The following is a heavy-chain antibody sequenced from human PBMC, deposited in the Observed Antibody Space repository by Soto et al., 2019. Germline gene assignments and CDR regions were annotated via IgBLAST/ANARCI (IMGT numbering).Heavy chain of an antibody. CDR2: ISYDGSNK. D-gene: IGHD5-18*01. V-gene: IGHV3-30*18. Sequence: QVQLVESGGGVVQPGRSLRLSCAASGFTFSSYGMHWVRQAPGKGLEWVAVISYDGSNKYYADSVKGRFTISRDNSKNTLYLKMNSLRAEDTAVYYCAKEGSGYSLVFDYWGQGTLVTVSS. CDR3: AKEGSGYSLVFDY. J-gene: IGHJ4*02. CDR1: GFTFSSYG.